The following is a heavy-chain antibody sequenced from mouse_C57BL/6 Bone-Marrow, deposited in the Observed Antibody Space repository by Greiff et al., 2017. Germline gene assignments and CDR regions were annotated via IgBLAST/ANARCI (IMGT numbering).Heavy chain of an antibody. Sequence: EVQLQQSGPVLVKPGASVKMSCKASGYTFTDYYMNWVKQSHGKSLEWIGVINPYNGGTSYNQKFKGKATLTVDKSSSTAYMELNSLTSEDSAVYYCARGPLDSSGYWFAYWGQGTLVTVSA. V-gene: IGHV1-19*01. CDR2: INPYNGGT. D-gene: IGHD3-2*02. CDR1: GYTFTDYY. CDR3: ARGPLDSSGYWFAY. J-gene: IGHJ3*01.